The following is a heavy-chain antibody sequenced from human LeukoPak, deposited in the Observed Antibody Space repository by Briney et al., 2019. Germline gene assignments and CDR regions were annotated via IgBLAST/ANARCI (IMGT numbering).Heavy chain of an antibody. V-gene: IGHV4-59*01. Sequence: SETLSLACTVSGGSISSYYWSWLRQPPGKGLEWIGYIYYSGSTNYNPSLKSRVTISVDTSKNQFSLKLSSVTAADTAVYYCARVEMAAGFDYWGQGTLVTVSS. CDR2: IYYSGST. D-gene: IGHD5-24*01. J-gene: IGHJ4*02. CDR3: ARVEMAAGFDY. CDR1: GGSISSYY.